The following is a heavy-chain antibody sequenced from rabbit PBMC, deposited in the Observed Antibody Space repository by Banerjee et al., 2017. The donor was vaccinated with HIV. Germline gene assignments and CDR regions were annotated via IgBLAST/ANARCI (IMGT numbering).Heavy chain of an antibody. D-gene: IGHD6-1*01. J-gene: IGHJ4*01. Sequence: QLEESGGDLVQPGGSLTLSCKASGFDFSSYYMSWVRQAPGKGLEWIGIIYGGSGSTDYASWVNGRFTISSDNAQNTVDLQMNSLTAADTATYFCASYYSDGYAGDAYATGGYYFNLWGPGTLVTVS. CDR2: IYGGSGST. CDR1: GFDFSSYY. CDR3: ASYYSDGYAGDAYATGGYYFNL. V-gene: IGHV1S7*01.